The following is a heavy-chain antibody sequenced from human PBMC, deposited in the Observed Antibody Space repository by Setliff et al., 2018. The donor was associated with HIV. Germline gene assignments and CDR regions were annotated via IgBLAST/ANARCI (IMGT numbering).Heavy chain of an antibody. J-gene: IGHJ4*02. CDR1: GFTFSDYY. CDR2: ISSSGTTT. CDR3: AAQGVL. V-gene: IGHV3-11*04. Sequence: SGGSGFTFSDYYMSWVRQAPGKGLEWLCYISSSGTTTYYGDSVKGRFTISRDNAKNSVHLQMNSLRVEDTAVYFCAAQGVLWGQGTQVTVSS.